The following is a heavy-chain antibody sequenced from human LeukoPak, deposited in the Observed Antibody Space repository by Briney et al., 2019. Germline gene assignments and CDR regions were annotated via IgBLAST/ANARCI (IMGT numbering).Heavy chain of an antibody. CDR2: INPNSGGT. CDR3: ATDAYGDYLDAFDN. J-gene: IGHJ3*02. D-gene: IGHD4-17*01. Sequence: ASLKVSCKASGYTFTGYYMHWVRQAAGQGLEWMGRINPNSGGTNYAQKFQGRVTMTRDTSISTAYMELSGLRSDDTAVYYWATDAYGDYLDAFDNWGQGTMVTVSS. CDR1: GYTFTGYY. V-gene: IGHV1-2*06.